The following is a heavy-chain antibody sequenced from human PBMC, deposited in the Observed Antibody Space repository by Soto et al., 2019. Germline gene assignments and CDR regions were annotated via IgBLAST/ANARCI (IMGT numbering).Heavy chain of an antibody. CDR1: GGTFSSYA. CDR2: IIPIFGTA. D-gene: IGHD3-16*01. Sequence: QVQLVQSGAEVKKPGSSVKVSCKASGGTFSSYAISWVRQAPGQGLEWMGGIIPIFGTANYAQKFQGRVTITADESTSTAYVELSSLRSEDTAVYYCARGEQPSPHYYYYGMDVWGQGTTVTVSS. J-gene: IGHJ6*02. V-gene: IGHV1-69*01. CDR3: ARGEQPSPHYYYYGMDV.